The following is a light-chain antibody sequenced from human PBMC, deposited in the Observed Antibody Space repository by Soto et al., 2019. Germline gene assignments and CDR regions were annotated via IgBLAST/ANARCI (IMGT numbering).Light chain of an antibody. J-gene: IGKJ5*01. Sequence: EIVLTQSPGTLSLSPGERATLSCRASQSVDNGYLAWYQQKPGQAPRLLIDGASSRATGIPDRFSGSGSGTDFTLTISRLEPEDFAVYYRQQYGSSITFGQGTRLEIK. CDR1: QSVDNGY. CDR3: QQYGSSIT. V-gene: IGKV3-20*01. CDR2: GAS.